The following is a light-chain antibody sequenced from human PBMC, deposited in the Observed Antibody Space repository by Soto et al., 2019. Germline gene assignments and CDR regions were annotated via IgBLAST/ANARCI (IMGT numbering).Light chain of an antibody. CDR2: EVT. V-gene: IGLV2-14*01. Sequence: QSALTQPASVSGSPGQSITISCTGTSSDVGGYNHVSWFQQHPGKAPKLMIYEVTNRPSGVSNRFSGSKSGNTASLSISGLQAEDEAGYFCCSYAGSSYYVFGSGTQLTVL. J-gene: IGLJ7*01. CDR3: CSYAGSSYYV. CDR1: SSDVGGYNH.